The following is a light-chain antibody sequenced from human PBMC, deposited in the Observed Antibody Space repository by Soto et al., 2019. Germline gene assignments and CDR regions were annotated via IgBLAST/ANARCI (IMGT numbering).Light chain of an antibody. Sequence: QSVLTQPPSASGTPGQRVTISCSGSSSNIGSNAVNWYQQLPGTAPKLLIYSTDQRPSGVPDRFSGSRSGTSASLAISGLRSEDEAHYYCAAWDDSLHGWVFGGGTKLTVL. V-gene: IGLV1-44*01. CDR1: SSNIGSNA. J-gene: IGLJ3*02. CDR2: STD. CDR3: AAWDDSLHGWV.